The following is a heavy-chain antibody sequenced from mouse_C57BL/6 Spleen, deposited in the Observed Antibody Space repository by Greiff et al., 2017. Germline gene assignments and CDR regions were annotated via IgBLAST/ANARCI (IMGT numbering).Heavy chain of an antibody. D-gene: IGHD2-3*01. CDR1: GFNIKDYY. V-gene: IGHV14-1*01. CDR3: TSGYGYYVSFAY. Sequence: VQLQQSGAELVRPGASVKLSCTASGFNIKDYYMHWVKQRPEQGLEWIGRIDPEDGDTEYAPKFPGKATMTADKSSNTAYLQHSSLTSEYTAFYYCTSGYGYYVSFAYWGQGTLVTVSA. J-gene: IGHJ3*01. CDR2: IDPEDGDT.